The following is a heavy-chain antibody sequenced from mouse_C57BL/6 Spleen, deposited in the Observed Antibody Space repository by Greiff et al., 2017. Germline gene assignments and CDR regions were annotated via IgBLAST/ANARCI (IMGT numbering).Heavy chain of an antibody. J-gene: IGHJ2*01. CDR3: ARGATTVVAPFDY. D-gene: IGHD1-1*01. V-gene: IGHV1-85*01. CDR1: GYNFTSYD. Sequence: VQLQQSGPELVKPGASVKLSCKASGYNFTSYDINWVKQRPGQGLEWIGWIYPRDGSTKYNEKFKGKATLTVDTSSSTAYMELHSLTSEDSAVYFCARGATTVVAPFDYWGQGTTLTVSS. CDR2: IYPRDGST.